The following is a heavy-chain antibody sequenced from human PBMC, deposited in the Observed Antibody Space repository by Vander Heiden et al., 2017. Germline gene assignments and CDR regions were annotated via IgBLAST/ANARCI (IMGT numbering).Heavy chain of an antibody. V-gene: IGHV4-39*01. CDR2: IYYSGST. J-gene: IGHJ2*01. D-gene: IGHD5-12*01. Sequence: QLQLQESGPGLVKPSETLSLTCTVSGGSISSSSYYWGWIRQPPGKGLEWIGSIYYSGSTYYNPSLKSRVTISVDTSKNQFSLKLSSVTAADTAVYYFARTCSGYFWYFDLWGRGTLVAVSS. CDR1: GGSISSSSYY. CDR3: ARTCSGYFWYFDL.